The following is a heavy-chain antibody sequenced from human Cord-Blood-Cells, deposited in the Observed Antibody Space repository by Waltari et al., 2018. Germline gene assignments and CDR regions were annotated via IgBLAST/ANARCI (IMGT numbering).Heavy chain of an antibody. CDR3: ARDSPTYGMDV. V-gene: IGHV4-59*01. CDR2: IYYSGST. J-gene: IGHJ6*02. CDR1: GGSISSYY. Sequence: QVQLQESGPGLVKPSETLSLTCTVSGGSISSYYWSWSRQPPGKGLEWIGYIYYSGSTNYNPSLKSRVTISVDTSKNQFSLKLSSVTAADTAVYYCARDSPTYGMDVWGQGTTVTVSS.